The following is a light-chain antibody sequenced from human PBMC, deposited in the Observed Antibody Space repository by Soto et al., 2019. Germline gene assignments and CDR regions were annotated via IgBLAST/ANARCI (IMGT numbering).Light chain of an antibody. J-gene: IGLJ3*02. Sequence: QSVLTQPPSASGTPGQRVTISCSGSSSNIGSNYVYWYQQLPGTAPKLLIYRNNQRPSGVPDRFSGSKSGTSASLAISGLQSEDEADYYCAAWDDSLSGQGVFGGGTKLTVL. CDR2: RNN. CDR1: SSNIGSNY. V-gene: IGLV1-47*01. CDR3: AAWDDSLSGQGV.